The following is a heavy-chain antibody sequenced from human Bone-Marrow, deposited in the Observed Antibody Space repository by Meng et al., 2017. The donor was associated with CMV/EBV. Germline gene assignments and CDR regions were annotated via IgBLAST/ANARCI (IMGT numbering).Heavy chain of an antibody. CDR2: IYSGGST. D-gene: IGHD4-17*01. Sequence: GESLKISCAASGFTVSSNYMSWVRQAPGKGLEWVSVIYSGGSTYYADSVKGRFTISRDNSKNTLYLQMNSLRAEDTAVYYCTRVMSYGAQGLYYGMDVWGQGTTVTVSS. CDR3: TRVMSYGAQGLYYGMDV. V-gene: IGHV3-53*01. CDR1: GFTVSSNY. J-gene: IGHJ6*02.